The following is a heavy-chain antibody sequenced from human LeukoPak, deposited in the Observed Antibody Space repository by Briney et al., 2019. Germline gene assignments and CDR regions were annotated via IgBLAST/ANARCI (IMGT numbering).Heavy chain of an antibody. J-gene: IGHJ5*02. Sequence: SETLSLTCTVSGGSISSYYWSWIRQPPGKGLEWIGYIYYSGSTNYNPSLKSRVTISVDTSKNQLPLKLSSVTAADTAVYYCARFSVAAAGTGWFDPWGQGTLVTVSA. CDR2: IYYSGST. D-gene: IGHD6-13*01. CDR1: GGSISSYY. CDR3: ARFSVAAAGTGWFDP. V-gene: IGHV4-59*01.